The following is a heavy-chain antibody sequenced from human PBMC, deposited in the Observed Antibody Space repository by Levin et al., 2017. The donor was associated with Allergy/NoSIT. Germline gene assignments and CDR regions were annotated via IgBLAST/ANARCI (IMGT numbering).Heavy chain of an antibody. CDR2: INHSGST. CDR3: ARNGGSGSRPNYFDY. CDR1: GGSFSGYY. Sequence: SQTLSLTCAVYGGSFSGYYWSWIRQPPGKGLEWIGEINHSGSTNYNPSLKSRVTISVDTSKNQFSLKLSSVTAADTAVYYCARNGGSGSRPNYFDYWGQGTLVTVSS. V-gene: IGHV4-34*01. D-gene: IGHD3-10*01. J-gene: IGHJ4*02.